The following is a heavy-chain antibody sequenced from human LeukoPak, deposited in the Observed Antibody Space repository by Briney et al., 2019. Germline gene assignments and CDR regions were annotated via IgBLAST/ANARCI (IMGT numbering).Heavy chain of an antibody. CDR1: GYTFTSYG. Sequence: GASVKVSCKASGYTFTSYGISWVRQAPGQGLEWMGWISAYNGNTNYAQKLQGRVTMTTDTSTSTAYMELRSLRSDDTAVYYCARDRSIRAARNRGGSGTDYWGQGTLVTVSS. V-gene: IGHV1-18*01. J-gene: IGHJ4*02. CDR3: ARDRSIRAARNRGGSGTDY. D-gene: IGHD3-10*01. CDR2: ISAYNGNT.